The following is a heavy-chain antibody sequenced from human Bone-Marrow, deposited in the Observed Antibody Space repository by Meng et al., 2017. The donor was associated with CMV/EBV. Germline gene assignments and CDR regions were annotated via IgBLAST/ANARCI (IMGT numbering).Heavy chain of an antibody. CDR2: INPNSGGT. J-gene: IGHJ4*02. D-gene: IGHD6-6*01. CDR3: ARGSYSSSSVLYY. CDR1: GGTFSSYA. Sequence: ASVKVSCKASGGTFSSYAISWVRQAPGQGLEWMGWINPNSGGTSYAQKFQGRVTMTRDTSISTAYMELRSLRSDDTAVYYCARGSYSSSSVLYYWGQGTLVTVSS. V-gene: IGHV1-2*02.